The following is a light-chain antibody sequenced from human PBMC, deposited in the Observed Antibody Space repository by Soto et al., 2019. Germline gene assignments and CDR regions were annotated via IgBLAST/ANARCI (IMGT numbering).Light chain of an antibody. CDR1: QSISSW. Sequence: DIQMTQSPSTLSASVGDRVTITCRASQSISSWLAWYQQKPGKAPKLLIYDASSLESGVPSRFSGSGSGTEFTLTISSXQPDDFATYYCQQYNSYSFTFGPGTKVDIK. J-gene: IGKJ3*01. CDR2: DAS. CDR3: QQYNSYSFT. V-gene: IGKV1-5*01.